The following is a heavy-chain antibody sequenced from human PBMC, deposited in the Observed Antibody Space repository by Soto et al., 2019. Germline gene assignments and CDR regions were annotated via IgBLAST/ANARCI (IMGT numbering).Heavy chain of an antibody. J-gene: IGHJ4*02. CDR2: IYYSGST. D-gene: IGHD2-2*01. CDR3: AREGYCGSASCYG. V-gene: IGHV4-39*02. CDR1: GGSISGSTYY. Sequence: SETLSLTSTVSGGSISGSTYYWGWIRQPPGKGLEWIGGIYYSGSTYYNPSLKSRVTISVDTSKNQFSLKLSSVTAADTAVFYCAREGYCGSASCYGWGQGTLVTVSS.